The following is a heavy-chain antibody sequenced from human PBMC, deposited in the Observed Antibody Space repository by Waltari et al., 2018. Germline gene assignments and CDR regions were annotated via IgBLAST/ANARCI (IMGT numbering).Heavy chain of an antibody. V-gene: IGHV4-34*01. Sequence: QEQLQQWGAGLLKPSETLSLTCAVYGGSFSGYYWSWIRQPPGKGLEWIGEINHSGSTNYNPSLKSRVTISVDTSKNQFSLKLSSVTAADTAVYYCATAVAGTAFAFDIWGQGTMVTVSS. CDR2: INHSGST. J-gene: IGHJ3*02. CDR1: GGSFSGYY. CDR3: ATAVAGTAFAFDI. D-gene: IGHD6-19*01.